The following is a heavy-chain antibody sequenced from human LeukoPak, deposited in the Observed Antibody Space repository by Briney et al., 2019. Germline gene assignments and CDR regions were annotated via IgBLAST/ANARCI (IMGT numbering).Heavy chain of an antibody. V-gene: IGHV3-9*01. CDR1: GFTFNSYT. CDR2: ISWNSGSI. D-gene: IGHD2-21*02. CDR3: AKGDIGRGRDY. Sequence: PGGSLRLSCAASGFTFNSYTMNWVRQAPGKGLEWVSGISWNSGSIGYADSVKGRFTISRDNAKNSLYLQMNSLRAEDTALYYCAKGDIGRGRDYWGQGTLVTVSS. J-gene: IGHJ4*02.